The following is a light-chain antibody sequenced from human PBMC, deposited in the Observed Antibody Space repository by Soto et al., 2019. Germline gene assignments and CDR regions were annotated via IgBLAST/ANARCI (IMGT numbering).Light chain of an antibody. V-gene: IGKV3-20*01. J-gene: IGKJ1*01. CDR2: GAS. CDR3: QQYVTSPRT. CDR1: QSLRATY. Sequence: EVVLTQSPDTLYFSPGETSTLSCRSSQSLRATYVAWYQQRPGQAPRLLIYGASFRATGIPARFSGRGSGTDFTLSISRLEPEDFAVYYCQQYVTSPRTFGQGTKVDIK.